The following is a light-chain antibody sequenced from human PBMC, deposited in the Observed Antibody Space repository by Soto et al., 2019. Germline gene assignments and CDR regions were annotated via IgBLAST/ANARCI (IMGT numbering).Light chain of an antibody. CDR1: QSVSSN. CDR3: QQYNNWPLFT. V-gene: IGKV3-15*01. CDR2: GAS. J-gene: IGKJ3*01. Sequence: EIVMTQSPATLSVSPGERATLSCRASQSVSSNLAWYQQKPGQAPRLLIYGASTRATGIPARFSGSGSGTEFILTISSLQSADFAVYYCQQYNNWPLFTFGPGTKVNIK.